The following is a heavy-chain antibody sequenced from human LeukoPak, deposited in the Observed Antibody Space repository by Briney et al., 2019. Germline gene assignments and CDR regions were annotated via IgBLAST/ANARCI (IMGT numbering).Heavy chain of an antibody. V-gene: IGHV4-59*01. J-gene: IGHJ6*02. Sequence: PSETLSLTCTVSGGSISSYYWSWIRQPSGKGLEWIGYIYYSGSTNYNPSLKSRVTISVDTSKNQFSLKLSSVTAADTAVYYCARDNWNDDDYYGMDVWGQGTTVTVSS. CDR2: IYYSGST. CDR3: ARDNWNDDDYYGMDV. D-gene: IGHD1-20*01. CDR1: GGSISSYY.